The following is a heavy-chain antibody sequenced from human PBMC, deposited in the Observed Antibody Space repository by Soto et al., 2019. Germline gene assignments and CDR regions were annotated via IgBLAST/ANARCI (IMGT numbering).Heavy chain of an antibody. Sequence: EVQLVESGGGLVQPGGSLRLSCAASGFTFSDHYMDWVRQAPGKGLEWVGRSKNKADSYTTEYAASVKGRFTISRDGSKNSLLLQMNSLKTEDTAVYYCTVWGSGNDFGAAWGQGILVTVS. CDR3: TVWGSGNDFGAA. CDR1: GFTFSDHY. CDR2: SKNKADSYTT. D-gene: IGHD3-10*01. J-gene: IGHJ4*02. V-gene: IGHV3-72*01.